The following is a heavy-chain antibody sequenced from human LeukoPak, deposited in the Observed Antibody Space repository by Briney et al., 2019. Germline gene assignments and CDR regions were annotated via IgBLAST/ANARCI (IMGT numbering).Heavy chain of an antibody. D-gene: IGHD3-3*01. V-gene: IGHV3-15*01. CDR3: TTAPYDFWFPTAFDI. J-gene: IGHJ3*02. Sequence: GGSLRLSCAASGFTFSNAWMSWVRQAPGKGLEWVGRIKSKTDGETAEYAAPVKGRFTISRDDSKNTLYLQMNSLKTEDTAVYYCTTAPYDFWFPTAFDIWGQGTMVTVSS. CDR1: GFTFSNAW. CDR2: IKSKTDGETA.